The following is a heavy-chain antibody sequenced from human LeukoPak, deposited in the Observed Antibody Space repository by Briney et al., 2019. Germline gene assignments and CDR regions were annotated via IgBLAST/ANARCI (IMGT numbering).Heavy chain of an antibody. CDR2: IKQDGSEK. D-gene: IGHD3-3*01. V-gene: IGHV3-7*01. Sequence: GGSLRLSCAASGFTFSSYWMSWVRQAPGKGLEWVANIKQDGSEKYYVDSVKGRFTISRDNAKNSLYLQMNSLRAEDTAVYYCAREAKYYDFWSGYLWGLDYWGQGTLVTVSS. CDR3: AREAKYYDFWSGYLWGLDY. J-gene: IGHJ4*02. CDR1: GFTFSSYW.